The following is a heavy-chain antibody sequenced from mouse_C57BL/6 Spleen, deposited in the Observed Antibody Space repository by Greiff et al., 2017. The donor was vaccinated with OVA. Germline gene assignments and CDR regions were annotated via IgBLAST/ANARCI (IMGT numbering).Heavy chain of an antibody. Sequence: VQLQQPGAELVRPGSSVKLSCKASGYTFTSYWMHWVKQRPIQGLEWIGNIDPSDSETHYNQKFKDKATLTVDKSSSTAYMQLSSLTSEDSAVDYCARGDYYDYGGVFAYWGQGTLVTVSA. CDR2: IDPSDSET. J-gene: IGHJ3*01. CDR3: ARGDYYDYGGVFAY. D-gene: IGHD2-4*01. CDR1: GYTFTSYW. V-gene: IGHV1-52*01.